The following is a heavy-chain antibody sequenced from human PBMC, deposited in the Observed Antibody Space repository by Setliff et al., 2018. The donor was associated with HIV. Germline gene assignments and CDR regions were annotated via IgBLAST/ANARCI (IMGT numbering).Heavy chain of an antibody. CDR1: GYSFTSYG. V-gene: IGHV1-18*01. CDR2: ISTYSGNI. CDR3: ARDEQYQLLLDY. J-gene: IGHJ4*02. Sequence: ASVKPCKAFGYSFTSYGISWVRQAPGQGFEWMGWISTYSGNINYAQKVQGRVTMTTDTSTNTVYMELRSLRSDDTAVYYCARDEQYQLLLDYWGQGTLVTVSS. D-gene: IGHD2-2*01.